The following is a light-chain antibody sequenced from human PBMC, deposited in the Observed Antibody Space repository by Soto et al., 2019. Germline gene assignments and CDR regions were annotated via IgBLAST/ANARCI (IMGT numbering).Light chain of an antibody. CDR1: QIISTY. Sequence: DIQMTQSPSSLSASVGDRVTITCRASQIISTYLNWYQQRAGLAPRLLIYAASSLQSGVPPRFSGSGSVTDFNLTISSLQPEDFATYFCQQTYSAPPPFGQGTKVEIK. V-gene: IGKV1-39*01. J-gene: IGKJ1*01. CDR3: QQTYSAPPP. CDR2: AAS.